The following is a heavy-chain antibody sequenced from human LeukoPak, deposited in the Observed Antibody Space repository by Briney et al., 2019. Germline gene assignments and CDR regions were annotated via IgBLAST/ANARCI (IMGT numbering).Heavy chain of an antibody. CDR3: TRLPLDYSLDH. J-gene: IGHJ4*02. Sequence: PSETLSLTCTVSGDSTSSTTYWWGWIRQSPGKGLEWIGSMSYVGITSYNPSLKSRATISVDTSKNPFSLMLNSVPAADTAVYYCTRLPLDYSLDHWGQGTPVSVSS. D-gene: IGHD4-11*01. CDR2: MSYVGIT. CDR1: GDSTSSTTYW. V-gene: IGHV4-39*01.